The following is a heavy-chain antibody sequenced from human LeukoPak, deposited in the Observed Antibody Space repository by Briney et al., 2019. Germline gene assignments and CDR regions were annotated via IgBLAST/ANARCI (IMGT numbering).Heavy chain of an antibody. Sequence: ASVTVSCKASGYTFTSYYMHWVRPAAGQGLEWMGIINPSGGSTSYAQKFQGRVTLTRDTSTSTVYMELSSLRSEDTAVYYCATCCRGGSSWGQGTLVSVSS. CDR1: GYTFTSYY. D-gene: IGHD3-10*01. CDR3: ATCCRGGSS. J-gene: IGHJ5*02. V-gene: IGHV1-46*01. CDR2: INPSGGST.